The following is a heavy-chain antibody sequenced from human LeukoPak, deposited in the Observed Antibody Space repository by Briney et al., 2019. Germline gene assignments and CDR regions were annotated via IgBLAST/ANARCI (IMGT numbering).Heavy chain of an antibody. CDR2: INPSGGST. J-gene: IGHJ4*02. D-gene: IGHD3-9*01. Sequence: ASVRVSCKASGYTFTSYYMHWVRQAPGQGLEWMGIINPSGGSTSYAQKFQGRVTITADKSTSTAYMELSSLRSEDTAVYYCARESPVLLRYFGYWGQGTLVTVSS. CDR1: GYTFTSYY. V-gene: IGHV1-46*01. CDR3: ARESPVLLRYFGY.